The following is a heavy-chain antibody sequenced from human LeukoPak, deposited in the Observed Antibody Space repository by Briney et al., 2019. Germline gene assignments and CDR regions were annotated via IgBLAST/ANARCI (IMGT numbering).Heavy chain of an antibody. D-gene: IGHD3-3*01. CDR3: ARAPGPRGVVIPYYFDY. CDR1: GGSISSSSYY. Sequence: SETLSLTCTLSGGSISSSSYYWGWIRQPPGKGLEWIGYNNYSGSTNYSPSLKSRVTISVDTSKNQFSLKLSSVTAADTAVYYCARAPGPRGVVIPYYFDYWGQGTLVTVSS. V-gene: IGHV4-61*05. J-gene: IGHJ4*02. CDR2: NNYSGST.